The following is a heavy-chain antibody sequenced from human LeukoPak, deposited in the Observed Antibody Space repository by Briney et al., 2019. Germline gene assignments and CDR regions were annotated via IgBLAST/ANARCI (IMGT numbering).Heavy chain of an antibody. J-gene: IGHJ6*02. D-gene: IGHD6-19*01. CDR3: ARDWRLARLPDYYYGMDV. CDR2: ISAYNGNT. Sequence: ASVKVSCKASGYTFTSYGISWVRQAPGQGLEWMGWISAYNGNTNCAQKLQGRVTMTTDTSTSTAYMELRSLRSDDTAVYYCARDWRLARLPDYYYGMDVWGQGTTVTVSS. V-gene: IGHV1-18*01. CDR1: GYTFTSYG.